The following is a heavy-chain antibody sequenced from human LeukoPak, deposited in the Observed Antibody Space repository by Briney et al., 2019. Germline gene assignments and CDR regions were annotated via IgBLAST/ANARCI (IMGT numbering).Heavy chain of an antibody. CDR3: ARGTQYSGSCPNYYYYMDV. V-gene: IGHV4-34*01. J-gene: IGHJ6*03. D-gene: IGHD1-26*01. CDR1: GGSFSGYY. CDR2: INHSGST. Sequence: SETLSLTCAVYGGSFSGYYWSWIRQPPGKGLEWIGEINHSGSTNYNPSLKSRVTISVDTSKNQFSLKLSPVTAADTAVYYCARGTQYSGSCPNYYYYMDVWGKGTTVTVSS.